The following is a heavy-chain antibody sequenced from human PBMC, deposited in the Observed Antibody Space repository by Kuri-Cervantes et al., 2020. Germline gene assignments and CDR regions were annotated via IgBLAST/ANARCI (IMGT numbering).Heavy chain of an antibody. Sequence: ASVKVSCKASGYTFTSYGINWVRQATGQGLEWMGWMNPNSGNTGCAQKFQGRVTMTRNTSISTAYMELSSLRSEDTAVYYCARVPAAKVWTVGDYYGMDVWGQGTTVTVSS. CDR3: ARVPAAKVWTVGDYYGMDV. CDR2: MNPNSGNT. J-gene: IGHJ6*02. V-gene: IGHV1-8*02. D-gene: IGHD2-2*01. CDR1: GYTFTSYG.